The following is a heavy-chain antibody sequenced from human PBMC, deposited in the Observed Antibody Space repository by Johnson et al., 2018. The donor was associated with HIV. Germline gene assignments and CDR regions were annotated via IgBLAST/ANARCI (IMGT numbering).Heavy chain of an antibody. Sequence: VQLVESGGGLVQPGRSLRLSCAASGFTFDDYAMHWVRQAPGKGLEWVSGISWNSGSIGYADSVKGRFTISRDNSKNSLYLQMSSLRAEDTAMYHCARGTWEHPHSFDMWGQGTMVTVSS. CDR1: GFTFDDYA. CDR3: ARGTWEHPHSFDM. CDR2: ISWNSGSI. D-gene: IGHD1/OR15-1a*01. J-gene: IGHJ3*02. V-gene: IGHV3-9*01.